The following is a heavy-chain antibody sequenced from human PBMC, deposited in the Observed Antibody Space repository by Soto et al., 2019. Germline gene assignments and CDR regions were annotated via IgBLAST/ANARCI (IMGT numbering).Heavy chain of an antibody. D-gene: IGHD2-15*01. CDR1: GFTFSSYA. CDR3: XXXXXXXIAVVVGARPGEYGMDV. J-gene: IGHJ6*02. CDR2: ISYSGSNK. V-gene: IGHV3-30-3*01. Sequence: QVQLVESGGGVVQPGRSLRLSCAASGFTFSSYAMHWVRQAPGKGLEWVAVISYSGSNKAYVDSVKGRFTXXXXXXXXXXXXXXXXXXXXXXXXXXXXXXXXXXIAVVVGARPGEYGMDVWGHGTTVTVSS.